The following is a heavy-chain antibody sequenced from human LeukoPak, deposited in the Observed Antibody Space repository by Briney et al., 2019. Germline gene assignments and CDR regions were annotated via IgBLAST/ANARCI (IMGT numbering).Heavy chain of an antibody. CDR1: GGSFSGYY. J-gene: IGHJ6*03. V-gene: IGHV4-34*01. CDR3: ARGRQDVTMIVVVMTAVSYYLDV. CDR2: MNPSGST. Sequence: SETLSLTCAVYGGSFSGYYWTWIRQTPEKGLEWIGEMNPSGSTSYNPSLKSRVTISVDTPKNQFSLKLSSVTVADTAVYYCARGRQDVTMIVVVMTAVSYYLDVWGKGTTVTVS. D-gene: IGHD3-22*01.